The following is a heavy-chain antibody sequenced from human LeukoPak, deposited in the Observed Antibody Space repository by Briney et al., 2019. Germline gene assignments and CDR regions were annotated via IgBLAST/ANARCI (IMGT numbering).Heavy chain of an antibody. CDR1: GFTFSSYG. D-gene: IGHD2/OR15-2a*01. J-gene: IGHJ4*02. CDR3: ARAGNTRFDY. V-gene: IGHV3-23*01. CDR2: ISGSGGST. Sequence: PGGTLRLSCAASGFTFSSYGMSWVRQAPGKGLEWVSAISGSGGSTYYADSVKGRFTISRDNSKNTLYLQMNSLRAEDTAVYYCARAGNTRFDYWGQGTLVTVSS.